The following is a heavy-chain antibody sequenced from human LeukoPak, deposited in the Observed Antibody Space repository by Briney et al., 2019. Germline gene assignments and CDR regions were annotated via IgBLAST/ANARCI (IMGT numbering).Heavy chain of an antibody. CDR1: GDSISSYY. CDR2: IYYSGST. D-gene: IGHD6-19*01. J-gene: IGHJ4*02. V-gene: IGHV4-59*01. Sequence: SETLSLTCTVSGDSISSYYWSWIRQPPGKGLEWIGYIYYSGSTNYNPSLKSRVTISVDTSKNQFSLKLSSVTAADTAVYYCARDLRSSGWSGYYFDYWGQGTLVTVSS. CDR3: ARDLRSSGWSGYYFDY.